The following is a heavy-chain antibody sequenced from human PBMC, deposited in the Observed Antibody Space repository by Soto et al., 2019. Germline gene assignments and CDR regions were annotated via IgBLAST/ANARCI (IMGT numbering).Heavy chain of an antibody. J-gene: IGHJ4*02. V-gene: IGHV4-39*01. Sequence: QLQLQESGPGLVKPSETLSLTCTVAGGSISSSSYYWGWIRQPPGKGLEWIGSIYYSGSTYYNPSIKSRVTLSVATSKNQFSLKLSSVTAADTAVYYCARRGYYDSSAKWVYWGQGTLVTVSS. D-gene: IGHD3-22*01. CDR2: IYYSGST. CDR1: GGSISSSSYY. CDR3: ARRGYYDSSAKWVY.